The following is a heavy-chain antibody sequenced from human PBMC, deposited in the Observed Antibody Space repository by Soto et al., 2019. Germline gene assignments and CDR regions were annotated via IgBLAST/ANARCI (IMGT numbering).Heavy chain of an antibody. V-gene: IGHV3-53*04. CDR2: IYSGGST. CDR1: GFTVSSNY. Sequence: GGSLRLSCAASGFTVSSNYMSWVRQAPGKGLEWVSVIYSGGSTYYADSVKGRITISRHNSKNTLYLQMNSLRAEDTAVYYCARARSYYSFFDYWGQGTLVTVSS. D-gene: IGHD2-15*01. CDR3: ARARSYYSFFDY. J-gene: IGHJ4*02.